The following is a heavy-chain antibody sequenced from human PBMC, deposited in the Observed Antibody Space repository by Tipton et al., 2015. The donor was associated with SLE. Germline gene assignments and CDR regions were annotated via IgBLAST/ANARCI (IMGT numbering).Heavy chain of an antibody. CDR2: VYFDGST. CDR1: ADSFTHYH. J-gene: IGHJ4*02. V-gene: IGHV4-59*01. Sequence: GLVKPSETLSLTCTVSADSFTHYHWSWIRQSPGKGLEWIGYVYFDGSTNYNPSLKSRVTISVDTSKNQFSLKLKSVSAADTAVYYCARGGGDSSSCQDFDRWGQGTLVTVSS. D-gene: IGHD6-13*01. CDR3: ARGGGDSSSCQDFDR.